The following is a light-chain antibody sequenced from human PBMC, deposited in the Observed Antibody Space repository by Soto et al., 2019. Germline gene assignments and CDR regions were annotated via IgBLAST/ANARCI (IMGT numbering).Light chain of an antibody. CDR2: SNN. V-gene: IGLV1-44*01. CDR1: SSNIGSNT. CDR3: AAWDDSLNGYV. Sequence: QCVLTQPPSESGTPGQRVTISCSGSSSNIGSNTVNWYQQLPGTAPKLLIYSNNQRPSGVPDRFSGSKSGTSASLAISGLQSEDEADYYCAAWDDSLNGYVFGTGTKVTVL. J-gene: IGLJ1*01.